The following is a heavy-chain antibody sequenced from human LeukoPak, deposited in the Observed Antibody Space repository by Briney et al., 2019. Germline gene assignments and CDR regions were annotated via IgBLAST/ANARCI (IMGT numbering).Heavy chain of an antibody. CDR2: IYSSGST. CDR1: GGSISTYY. V-gene: IGHV4-4*07. CDR3: ARDPNRLDAFDV. J-gene: IGHJ3*01. D-gene: IGHD1/OR15-1a*01. Sequence: PSETLSLTCAVSGGSISTYYWNWVRQPAGKGLEWIGRIYSSGSTNYNPSLKSRVTMSVDTSKNQFSLKLSSVTAADTAVYYCARDPNRLDAFDVWGQGTMVTVPS.